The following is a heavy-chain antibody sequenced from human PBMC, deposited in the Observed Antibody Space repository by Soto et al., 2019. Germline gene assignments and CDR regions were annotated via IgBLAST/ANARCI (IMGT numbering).Heavy chain of an antibody. CDR3: AREAPDAGLVESFDY. V-gene: IGHV4-34*01. D-gene: IGHD6-6*01. Sequence: QVQLQQWGAGLLKPSETLSLTCAVYGGSFSGYYWSWIRQPPGKGLEWSGDINHSGSTNYNPSLKSRVTTSVDTSTNQFSLKLSSVTAADTAVYYCAREAPDAGLVESFDYWGQGTLVTVSS. CDR1: GGSFSGYY. CDR2: INHSGST. J-gene: IGHJ4*02.